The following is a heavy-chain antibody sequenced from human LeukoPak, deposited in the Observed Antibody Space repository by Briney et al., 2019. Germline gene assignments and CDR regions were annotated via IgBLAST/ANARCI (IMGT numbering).Heavy chain of an antibody. V-gene: IGHV1-46*01. CDR3: ARDQEAFDY. Sequence: ASVKVSCKASGYSFTSNYIHWVRQAPGQGLEWMGMIYPRDGSTSYAQKFQGRVTVTRDTSTSTVHMELSGLRSEDTAVYYCARDQEAFDYWGQGTRVTVSP. CDR2: IYPRDGST. J-gene: IGHJ4*02. CDR1: GYSFTSNY.